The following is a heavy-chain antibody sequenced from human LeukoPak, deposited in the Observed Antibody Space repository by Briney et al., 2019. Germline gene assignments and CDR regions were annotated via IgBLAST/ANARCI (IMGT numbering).Heavy chain of an antibody. CDR2: ISSSGNYI. CDR3: ARVGGGSGSRDY. CDR1: GFTFSAYT. V-gene: IGHV3-21*01. Sequence: PGGSLRLSCAASGFTFSAYTMNWVRQARGKGLEWVSSISSSGNYIYYAESLKGRFTISRDNSKNSLYLEMNSLRAEDTAVYYCARVGGGSGSRDYWGQGTLATVSS. D-gene: IGHD1-26*01. J-gene: IGHJ4*02.